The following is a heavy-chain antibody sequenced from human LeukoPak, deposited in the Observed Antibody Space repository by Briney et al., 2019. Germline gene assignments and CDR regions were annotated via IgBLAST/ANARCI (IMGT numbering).Heavy chain of an antibody. D-gene: IGHD3-10*01. CDR1: GFTFSSYD. J-gene: IGHJ4*02. CDR3: ARDSVSGSYLSY. CDR2: ISNSGGST. V-gene: IGHV3-23*01. Sequence: PGGSLRLSCAASGFTFSSYDMSWVRQAPGKGLEWVSAISNSGGSTYYADSVKGRFTISRDNSKNTLYLQMNTLRAEDTAVYYCARDSVSGSYLSYWGQGTLVTVSS.